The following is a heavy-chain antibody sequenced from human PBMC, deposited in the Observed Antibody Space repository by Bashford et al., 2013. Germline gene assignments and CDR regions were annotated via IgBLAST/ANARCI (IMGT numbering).Heavy chain of an antibody. V-gene: IGHV3-23*01. J-gene: IGHJ5*02. Sequence: VRQAPGKGLEWVSAISGSGGSTYYADSVKGRFTISRDNSKNTLYLQMNSLRAEDTAVYYCAKDPIVGATRWFDPWGQGTLVTVSS. D-gene: IGHD1-26*01. CDR2: ISGSGGST. CDR3: AKDPIVGATRWFDP.